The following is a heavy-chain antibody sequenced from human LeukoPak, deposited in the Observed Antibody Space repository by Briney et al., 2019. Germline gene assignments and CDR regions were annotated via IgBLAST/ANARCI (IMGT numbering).Heavy chain of an antibody. CDR2: IRSKSDGGTT. CDR3: STIFPYDSNVD. J-gene: IGHJ4*02. V-gene: IGHV3-15*07. D-gene: IGHD3-22*01. CDR1: GFTFSDHY. Sequence: GGSLRLSCAASGFTFSDHYMNWVRQAPGKGLEWVGRIRSKSDGGTTDYAAPVKGRFTISRDDSKNTLYMQMNSLQTEDTAVYYCSTIFPYDSNVDWGQGTLVTVSS.